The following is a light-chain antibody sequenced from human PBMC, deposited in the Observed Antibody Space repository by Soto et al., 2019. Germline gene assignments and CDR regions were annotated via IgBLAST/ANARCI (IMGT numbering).Light chain of an antibody. J-gene: IGKJ5*01. CDR2: GAS. Sequence: EIVFTQAPGTLSLSPGQRATLSCRASQTVTNNFLAWHQQKPGQTPRLLIYGASSRATGTPDRFSGSGSGTDFTLTISRLEPEDFAVYYCQQHGGSPITFGQGTRLEIK. CDR3: QQHGGSPIT. CDR1: QTVTNNF. V-gene: IGKV3-20*01.